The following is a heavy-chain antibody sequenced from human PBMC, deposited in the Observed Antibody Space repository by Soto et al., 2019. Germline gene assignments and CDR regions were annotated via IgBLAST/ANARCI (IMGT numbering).Heavy chain of an antibody. D-gene: IGHD3-3*01. CDR3: ARGGDDFWSGYLIYYFDY. CDR2: INPNSGGT. CDR1: GYTFTGYY. V-gene: IGHV1-2*04. J-gene: IGHJ4*02. Sequence: ASVKVSCKASGYTFTGYYMHCVRQAPGQGLEWMGWINPNSGGTNYAQKFQGWVTMTRDTSISTAYMELSRLRSDDTAVYYCARGGDDFWSGYLIYYFDYWGQGTLVTVSS.